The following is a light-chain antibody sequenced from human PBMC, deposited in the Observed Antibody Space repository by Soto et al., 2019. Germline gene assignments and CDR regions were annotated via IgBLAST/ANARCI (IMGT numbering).Light chain of an antibody. CDR3: QQSYSTPPT. Sequence: EIQMTQSPSSLSASVGDRVTITGRASQSIRSYLNWYQQKPGKAPKFLVYAASNLQSGVPSRFSGSASGANVTLIISSLQPDDFATYYCQQSYSTPPTFGQGTKVEI. CDR1: QSIRSY. CDR2: AAS. J-gene: IGKJ1*01. V-gene: IGKV1-39*01.